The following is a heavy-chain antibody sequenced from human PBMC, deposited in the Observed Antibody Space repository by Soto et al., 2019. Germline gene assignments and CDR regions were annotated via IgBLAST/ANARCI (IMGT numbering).Heavy chain of an antibody. CDR1: GFTFSSYW. CDR3: TRTYYYGSGSYIYYYGMDV. CDR2: ISNDGSST. D-gene: IGHD3-10*01. Sequence: EVQLVESGGGLVQPGGSLRLSCAASGFTFSSYWMHWVRQAPGKGLVWVSRISNDGSSTSYADSVKGRFTISRDNAKNTLYLQMNSVRAEDTAVYYCTRTYYYGSGSYIYYYGMDVWGQGTTVTVSS. J-gene: IGHJ6*02. V-gene: IGHV3-74*01.